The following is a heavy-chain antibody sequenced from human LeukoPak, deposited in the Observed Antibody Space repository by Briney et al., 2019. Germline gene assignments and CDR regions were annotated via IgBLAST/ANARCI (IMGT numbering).Heavy chain of an antibody. D-gene: IGHD2-2*01. CDR1: GFIFSSCG. CDR3: ASKGYCSSTSCYHSRLIDY. V-gene: IGHV3-33*01. CDR2: IWYDGSNK. Sequence: GGSLRLSCAASGFIFSSCGMLWVREAPGKGLEGVADIWYDGSNKYYADSVKGRFTISRDNSKNTLYLQMNSLRAEDTAVYYCASKGYCSSTSCYHSRLIDYWGQGTLVTVSS. J-gene: IGHJ4*02.